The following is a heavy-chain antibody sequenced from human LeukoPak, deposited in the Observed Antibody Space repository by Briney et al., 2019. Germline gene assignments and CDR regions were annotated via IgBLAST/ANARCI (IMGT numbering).Heavy chain of an antibody. CDR2: IKQDGSEK. CDR1: GFTFSSYW. Sequence: GGSLRLSCAASGFTFSSYWMSWVRQAPGKGLEWVANIKQDGSEKYYVDSVKGRFTISRDNAKNSLYLQMNSLRTEDTAVYYCARGGPYGDYDYWGQGTLVTVSS. V-gene: IGHV3-7*01. D-gene: IGHD4-17*01. CDR3: ARGGPYGDYDY. J-gene: IGHJ4*02.